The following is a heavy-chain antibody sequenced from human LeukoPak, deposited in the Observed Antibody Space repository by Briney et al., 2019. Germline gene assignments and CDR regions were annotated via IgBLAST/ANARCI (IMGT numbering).Heavy chain of an antibody. V-gene: IGHV3-23*01. J-gene: IGHJ4*02. CDR3: TRLLRTMWELPYY. CDR2: ISGSGGST. D-gene: IGHD1-26*01. CDR1: GFTFSSYA. Sequence: GGSLRLSCAASGFTFSSYAMSWVRQAPGKGLEWVSAISGSGGSTYYADSVKGRFTISRDNSKNTLYLQMNSLRAEHTAVYYCTRLLRTMWELPYYWGQGTLVTVSS.